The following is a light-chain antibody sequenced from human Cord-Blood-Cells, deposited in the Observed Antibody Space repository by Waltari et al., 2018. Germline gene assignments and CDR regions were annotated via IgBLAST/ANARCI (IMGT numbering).Light chain of an antibody. V-gene: IGKV1-39*01. CDR1: QSIISY. CDR2: AAS. Sequence: DIQMTTSPSSLSASVGDRLHITCRASQSIISYLNWYQQKPGNAPKLLIYAASSLQSGVPSRFSGSGSGTDFTLTISSLQPEDFATYYCQQSYSTPWTFGQGTKVEIK. J-gene: IGKJ1*01. CDR3: QQSYSTPWT.